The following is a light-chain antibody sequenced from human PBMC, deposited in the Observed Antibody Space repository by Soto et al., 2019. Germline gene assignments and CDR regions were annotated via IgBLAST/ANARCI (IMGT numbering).Light chain of an antibody. CDR3: QQRSNWPPIT. CDR2: DAS. CDR1: QSVDWY. J-gene: IGKJ3*01. Sequence: EIVLTQSPATLSLSPGDRATVSCRASQSVDWYVAWYQHKPGKAPRLLIYDASTRATCIPDRFSGSGSGTDFTLTISSLEPEDFAVYYCQQRSNWPPITFGPGTKVDMK. V-gene: IGKV3-11*01.